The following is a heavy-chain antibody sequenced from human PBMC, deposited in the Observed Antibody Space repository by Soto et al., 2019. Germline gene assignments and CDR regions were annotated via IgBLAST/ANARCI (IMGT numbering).Heavy chain of an antibody. V-gene: IGHV1-8*01. CDR3: ARGRALHIYYDGGEAFEV. Sequence: QLVQSGAEVKKPGASVKVSCKASGFTFTKYDISWVRQAAGHGLEWMGWMNPNSGNTAHAQKSQDRVAMTRDTAMNTAYLELSSLRSEDTAVYFCARGRALHIYYDGGEAFEVWGQGTVVTVSS. CDR1: GFTFTKYD. CDR2: MNPNSGNT. J-gene: IGHJ3*01. D-gene: IGHD3-22*01.